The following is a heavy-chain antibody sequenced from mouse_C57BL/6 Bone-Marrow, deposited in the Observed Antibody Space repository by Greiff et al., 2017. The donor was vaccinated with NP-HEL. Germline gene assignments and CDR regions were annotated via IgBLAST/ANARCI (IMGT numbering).Heavy chain of an antibody. CDR2: IRLKSDNYAT. J-gene: IGHJ3*01. CDR1: GFTFSNYC. Sequence: EVKLQESGPGLVHPARSLKLSCVASGFTFSNYCINWVRQSPEKGLEWVAQIRLKSDNYATHYAESVKGRFTISRDDSKSSVYLQMNNLRAEDTEIYCCVWVWFAFRGRGTLVTVSA. CDR3: VWVWFAF. V-gene: IGHV6-3*01.